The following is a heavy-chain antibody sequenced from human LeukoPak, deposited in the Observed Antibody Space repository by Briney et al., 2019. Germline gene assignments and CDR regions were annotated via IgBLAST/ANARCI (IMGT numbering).Heavy chain of an antibody. D-gene: IGHD5-12*01. V-gene: IGHV3-23*01. Sequence: GGSLRLSCAASGFTFSSYAMSWVRQAPGKGLEWVSAISGSGGSTYYTDSVKGRFTISRDNAKNSLYLQMNSLRDEDTGVYYCARDMDTSGYNFDYWGQGTLVTVSS. CDR2: ISGSGGST. CDR1: GFTFSSYA. CDR3: ARDMDTSGYNFDY. J-gene: IGHJ4*02.